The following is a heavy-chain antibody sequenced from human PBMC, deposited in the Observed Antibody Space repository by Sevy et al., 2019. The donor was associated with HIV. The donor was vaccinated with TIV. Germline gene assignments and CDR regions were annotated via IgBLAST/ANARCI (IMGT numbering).Heavy chain of an antibody. Sequence: GGSLRLSCAASGFTFSNAWMSWVRQAPGKGLEWVGRIKSKTDGGTTDYTVPVKGRFTISRDDSKNTLYLQMNSLKSEDTAVYYCTSTAWEVLREFGYWGQGSLVTVS. V-gene: IGHV3-15*01. J-gene: IGHJ4*02. CDR1: GFTFSNAW. CDR3: TSTAWEVLREFGY. D-gene: IGHD1-26*01. CDR2: IKSKTDGGTT.